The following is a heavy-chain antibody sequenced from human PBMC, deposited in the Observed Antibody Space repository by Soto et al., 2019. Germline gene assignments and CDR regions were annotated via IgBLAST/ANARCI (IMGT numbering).Heavy chain of an antibody. CDR3: ARDSRDFWSGYYSDY. V-gene: IGHV3-21*01. Sequence: RLSCAASGFTFSSYSMNWVRQAPGKGLEWVSSISSSSSYIYYADSVKGRFTISRDNAKNSLYLQMNSLRAEDTAVYYCARDSRDFWSGYYSDYWGQGTLVTVSS. CDR1: GFTFSSYS. J-gene: IGHJ4*02. D-gene: IGHD3-3*01. CDR2: ISSSSSYI.